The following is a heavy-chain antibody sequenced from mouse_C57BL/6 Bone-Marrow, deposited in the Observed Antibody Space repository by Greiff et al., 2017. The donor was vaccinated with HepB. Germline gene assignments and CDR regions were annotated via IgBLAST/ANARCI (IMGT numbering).Heavy chain of an antibody. CDR1: GYTFTSYG. V-gene: IGHV1-81*01. Sequence: VKLMESGAELARPGASVKLSCKASGYTFTSYGISWVKQRTGQGLEWIGEIYPRSGNTYYNEKFKGKATLTADKSSSTAYMELRSLTSEDSAVYFGARDGWLLHWYFDVWGTGTTVTVSS. CDR2: IYPRSGNT. J-gene: IGHJ1*03. D-gene: IGHD2-3*01. CDR3: ARDGWLLHWYFDV.